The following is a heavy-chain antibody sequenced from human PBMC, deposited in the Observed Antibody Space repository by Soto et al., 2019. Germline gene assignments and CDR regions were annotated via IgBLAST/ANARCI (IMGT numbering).Heavy chain of an antibody. D-gene: IGHD1-26*01. V-gene: IGHV4-39*01. Sequence: PSETLSLTCTVSGGSISSSSYYWGWIRQPPGKGLEWIGSIYYSGSTYYNPSLKSRVTISVDTSKNQFSLKLSSVTAADTAVYYCASRPFFGVGATYAVAFDIWGQGTLVTVSS. CDR1: GGSISSSSYY. CDR3: ASRPFFGVGATYAVAFDI. J-gene: IGHJ3*02. CDR2: IYYSGST.